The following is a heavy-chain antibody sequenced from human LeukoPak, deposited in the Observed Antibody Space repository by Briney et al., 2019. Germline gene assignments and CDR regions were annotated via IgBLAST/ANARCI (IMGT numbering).Heavy chain of an antibody. V-gene: IGHV3-48*04. Sequence: PGGSLRLSCAASGFTFSSYSMNWVRQAPGKGLEWVSDISSSSSTIYYADSVKGRFTISRDNAKNSLYLQMNSLRAEDTAVYYCARDGDEAWIINYALDYWGQGTLVTVSS. D-gene: IGHD2-2*01. CDR1: GFTFSSYS. CDR2: ISSSSSTI. J-gene: IGHJ4*02. CDR3: ARDGDEAWIINYALDY.